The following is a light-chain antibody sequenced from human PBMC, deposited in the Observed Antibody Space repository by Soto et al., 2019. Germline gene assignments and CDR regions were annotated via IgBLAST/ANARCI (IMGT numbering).Light chain of an antibody. CDR1: SSDVGGYNY. CDR2: EVS. V-gene: IGLV2-8*01. Sequence: QSALTQPPSASGSPGQSVTISCTGTSSDVGGYNYVSWYQQYPGKAPKLMIYEVSKRPSGVPDRFSGSKSGNTASLTVSGLQAEDEADYYSSSYAVSKNYVFRTWIKVTFL. J-gene: IGLJ1*01. CDR3: SSYAVSKNYV.